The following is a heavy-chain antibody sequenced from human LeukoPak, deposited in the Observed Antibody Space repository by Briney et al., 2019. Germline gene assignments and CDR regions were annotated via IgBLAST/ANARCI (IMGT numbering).Heavy chain of an antibody. J-gene: IGHJ4*02. Sequence: PSQTLSLTCTVSGGSIISGGYYWSWIRQHPGKGLEWIGYIYYSGSTYYNPSLKSRVTISVDTSKNQFSLKLSSVTAADTAVYYCARAQGYDFWSGYSFFDYWGQGTLVTVSS. CDR3: ARAQGYDFWSGYSFFDY. CDR1: GGSIISGGYY. D-gene: IGHD3-3*01. CDR2: IYYSGST. V-gene: IGHV4-31*03.